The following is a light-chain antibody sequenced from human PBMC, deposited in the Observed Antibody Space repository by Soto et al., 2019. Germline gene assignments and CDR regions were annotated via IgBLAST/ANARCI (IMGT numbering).Light chain of an antibody. CDR3: QEYNDWRPIT. Sequence: EIVMTQSPATLSVSPGGRATLSCRASQSISDTLAWYQQKPGQAPRLLIYGASTRATGIPVRFSGSGSGTEFTLTITSLQFEDFAVYYCQEYNDWRPITFGGGTKVDIK. CDR1: QSISDT. CDR2: GAS. V-gene: IGKV3-15*01. J-gene: IGKJ4*01.